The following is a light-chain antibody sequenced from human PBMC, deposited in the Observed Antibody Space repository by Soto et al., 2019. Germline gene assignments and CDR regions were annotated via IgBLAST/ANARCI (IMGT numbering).Light chain of an antibody. CDR2: DAS. V-gene: IGKV3-20*01. CDR3: QQFGGSPMYT. Sequence: EIVLTQSPGTLSLSPGERATLSCRASQSVSSNFLAWYQQRPGQAPRLLISDASTRAAGTPDRFTGSGSGTECSLSISSLEPKDSAVYYCQQFGGSPMYTFGRGTKLEIK. CDR1: QSVSSNF. J-gene: IGKJ2*01.